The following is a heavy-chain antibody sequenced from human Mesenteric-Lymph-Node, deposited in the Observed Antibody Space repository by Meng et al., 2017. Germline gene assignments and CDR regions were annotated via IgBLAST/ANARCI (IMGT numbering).Heavy chain of an antibody. J-gene: IGHJ4*02. Sequence: GSLKISCAASGFTFSSYAMHWVRQAPGKGLEWVAVISYDGSNKYYADSVKGRFTISRDNSKNTLYLQMNSLRAEDTAVYYCAREDIVVGVAASEYYFDYWGQGTLVTVSS. CDR1: GFTFSSYA. CDR3: AREDIVVGVAASEYYFDY. CDR2: ISYDGSNK. D-gene: IGHD2-15*01. V-gene: IGHV3-30*01.